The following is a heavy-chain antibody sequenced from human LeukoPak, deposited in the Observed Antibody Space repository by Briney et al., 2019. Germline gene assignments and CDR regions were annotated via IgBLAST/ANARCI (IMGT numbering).Heavy chain of an antibody. CDR1: GFPFNEYS. CDR3: ARDPDYAVDN. V-gene: IGHV3-11*06. J-gene: IGHJ4*02. Sequence: PGGSLRLSCAASGFPFNEYSMNWVRQAPGKGLEWISYIGISSGNTKYADSVKGRFTISGDNAKKSLYLQMNSLRVEDTAVYYCARDPDYAVDNWGQGNLVTVSS. D-gene: IGHD4-17*01. CDR2: IGISSGNT.